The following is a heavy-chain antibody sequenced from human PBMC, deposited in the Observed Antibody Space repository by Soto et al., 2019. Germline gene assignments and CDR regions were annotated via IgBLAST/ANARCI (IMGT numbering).Heavy chain of an antibody. CDR3: VGGYYFGDY. J-gene: IGHJ4*02. V-gene: IGHV3-30*03. Sequence: QVQLVESGGGVVQPGRSLRLSCVASGFSFRRYGMQWVRQAPSKGLEWVSRISHDGSNKYYADSEKGRFTISRDNSQNTLYLQMISLRAEDTALYYCVGGYYFGDYWGQGNLVIVSS. D-gene: IGHD3-22*01. CDR1: GFSFRRYG. CDR2: ISHDGSNK.